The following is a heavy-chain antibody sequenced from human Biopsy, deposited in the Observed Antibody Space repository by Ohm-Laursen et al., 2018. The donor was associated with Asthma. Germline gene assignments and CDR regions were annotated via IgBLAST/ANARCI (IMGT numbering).Heavy chain of an antibody. V-gene: IGHV3-30*18. D-gene: IGHD1-26*01. CDR3: AKELFPGWELRRGPDS. CDR1: GFSFSNFG. CDR2: ISFDGSNE. J-gene: IGHJ4*02. Sequence: SLRLSCTATGFSFSNFGMHWVRQAPGKGLEWVAVISFDGSNEDYADSVKGRFTISRDNSKSTLFLEMNSLRPEDTAVYYCAKELFPGWELRRGPDSWGQGTLVTVSS.